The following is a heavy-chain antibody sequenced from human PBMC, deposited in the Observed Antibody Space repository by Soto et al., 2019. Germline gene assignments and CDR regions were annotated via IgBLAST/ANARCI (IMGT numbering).Heavy chain of an antibody. V-gene: IGHV5-51*01. CDR3: ARLPVTSTGYFDY. D-gene: IGHD4-17*01. CDR1: GYSVTSYW. J-gene: IGHJ4*02. CDR2: IYPGDSDT. Sequence: GESLKISCKCSGYSVTSYWIGWVRQMPGKGLEWMGIIYPGDSDTRYSPSFQGQVTISADKSISTAYLQWSSLKASDTAMYYCARLPVTSTGYFDYWGQGTLVTVSS.